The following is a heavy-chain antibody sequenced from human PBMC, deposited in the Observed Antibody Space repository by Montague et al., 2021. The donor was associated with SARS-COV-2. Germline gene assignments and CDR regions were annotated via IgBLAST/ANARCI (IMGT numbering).Heavy chain of an antibody. CDR1: GGSFSGYY. CDR3: ARGPRITMIVVVITDIWFDP. J-gene: IGHJ5*02. V-gene: IGHV4-34*01. Sequence: SETLSPTCAVYGGSFSGYYWSWIRQPPGKGLEWIGEINHSGSTNYNPSLKSRVTISVDTSKNQFSLKLSSVTAAGTAVYYCARGPRITMIVVVITDIWFDPWGQGTLVTVSS. D-gene: IGHD3-22*01. CDR2: INHSGST.